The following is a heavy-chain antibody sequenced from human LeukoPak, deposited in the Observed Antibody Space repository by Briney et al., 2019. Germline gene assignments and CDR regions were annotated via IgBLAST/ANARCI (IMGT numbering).Heavy chain of an antibody. J-gene: IGHJ6*02. CDR1: GFTFSSQN. V-gene: IGHV3-21*01. Sequence: GGSLRLSCAASGFTFSSQNMNWVRQAPGKGLEWVSSITTTGGDVNYADSVKGRFTISRDNAKNSLYLQLNSLRAEDTAVYYCAKDRGPYYDFWSGYYAGPSPYAMDVWGQGTTVTVSS. CDR3: AKDRGPYYDFWSGYYAGPSPYAMDV. CDR2: ITTTGGDV. D-gene: IGHD3-3*01.